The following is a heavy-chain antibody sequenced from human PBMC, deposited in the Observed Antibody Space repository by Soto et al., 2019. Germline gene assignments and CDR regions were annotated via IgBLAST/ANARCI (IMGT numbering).Heavy chain of an antibody. CDR1: GFTFSNAW. CDR2: IKSKTDGGTT. J-gene: IGHJ4*02. V-gene: IGHV3-15*07. D-gene: IGHD3-22*01. CDR3: TTDDGWGLYDSSGSRVY. Sequence: GGSLRLSCAASGFTFSNAWMNWVRQAPGKGLEWVGRIKSKTDGGTTDYAAPVKGRFTISRDDSKNTLYLQMNSLKTEDTAVYYCTTDDGWGLYDSSGSRVYWGQGTLVTVSS.